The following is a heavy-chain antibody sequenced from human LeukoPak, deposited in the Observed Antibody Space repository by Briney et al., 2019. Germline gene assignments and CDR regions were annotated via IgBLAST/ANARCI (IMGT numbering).Heavy chain of an antibody. V-gene: IGHV3-15*07. J-gene: IGHJ6*02. CDR1: GVTFSNAW. CDR3: TTDGMSTVTTNYYYGMDV. CDR2: IKSKTDGGTI. D-gene: IGHD4-17*01. Sequence: GGSLRLSCAASGVTFSNAWMNWVRQAPGKGLEWVGRIKSKTDGGTIDYAAPVKDRFTISRDDSKNTLNLQMNSLKTEDTAVYYCTTDGMSTVTTNYYYGMDVWGQGTTVTVSS.